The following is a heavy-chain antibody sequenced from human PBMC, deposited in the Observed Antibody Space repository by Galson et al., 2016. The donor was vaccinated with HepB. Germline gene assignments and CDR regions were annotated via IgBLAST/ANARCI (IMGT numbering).Heavy chain of an antibody. CDR1: GYTFTTYG. V-gene: IGHV1-18*01. CDR2: ISAYSGDT. J-gene: IGHJ4*02. D-gene: IGHD1-7*01. Sequence: SVKVSCKASGYTFTTYGISWVRQAPGQGLEWMGWISAYSGDTNHAQELQGRVTLTTDTPTRTAYMELRNLRSDDTAVYYCVRDRDRTLDYWGQGPLVAVSS. CDR3: VRDRDRTLDY.